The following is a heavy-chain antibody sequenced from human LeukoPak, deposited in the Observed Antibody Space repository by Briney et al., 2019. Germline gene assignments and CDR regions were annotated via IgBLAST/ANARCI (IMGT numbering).Heavy chain of an antibody. CDR2: KNANSGNT. Sequence: ALVEASCTASGYIFTSYDINWVRRATGQGHGGRGGKNANSGNTGYAQKCQVSITMTKTTSISKVYMERSSVRSEDTAVYYCARENSRSLRWYFDLWGHGTLVTVSS. CDR3: ARENSRSLRWYFDL. CDR1: GYIFTSYD. V-gene: IGHV1-8*01. J-gene: IGHJ2*01. D-gene: IGHD1-26*01.